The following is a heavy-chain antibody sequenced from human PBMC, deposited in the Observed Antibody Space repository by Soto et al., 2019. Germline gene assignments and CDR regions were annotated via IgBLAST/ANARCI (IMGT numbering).Heavy chain of an antibody. Sequence: ASVKVSCKASGYPLTAKYLHWVRQAPGQGLEWMGWINPSSGGTKEEQKFRGRVTMTRDTSISAAYMELNRLTSDDTAVYYCAKGGSSWAGWFDPWGQGTLVTVSS. CDR2: INPSSGGT. D-gene: IGHD6-13*01. J-gene: IGHJ5*02. V-gene: IGHV1-2*02. CDR1: GYPLTAKY. CDR3: AKGGSSWAGWFDP.